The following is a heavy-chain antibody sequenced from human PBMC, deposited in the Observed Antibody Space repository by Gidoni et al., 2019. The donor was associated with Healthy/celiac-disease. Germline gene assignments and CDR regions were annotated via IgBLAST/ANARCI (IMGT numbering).Heavy chain of an antibody. Sequence: QVQLVQAGAEVKKPGASVKVSCKASGYTFSSYYMHWGRQAPGQGLEWMGIINPSGGSTSYAQKFQGRVTMTRDTSTSTVYMELSSLRSEDTAVYYCARPSTYYYDSSGYYFDYWGQGTLVTVSS. CDR3: ARPSTYYYDSSGYYFDY. CDR1: GYTFSSYY. D-gene: IGHD3-22*01. J-gene: IGHJ4*02. CDR2: INPSGGST. V-gene: IGHV1-46*01.